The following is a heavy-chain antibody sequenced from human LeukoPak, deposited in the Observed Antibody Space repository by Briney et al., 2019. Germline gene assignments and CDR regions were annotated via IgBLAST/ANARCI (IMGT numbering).Heavy chain of an antibody. Sequence: GGSLGLSCAASGFTFSSYDMHWVRQATGKGLEWVSAIGTAGDTYYPGSVKGRFTISRENAKNSLYLQMNSLRAGDTAVYYCARGGDSSSWSTETLFDYWGQGTLVTVSS. V-gene: IGHV3-13*01. D-gene: IGHD6-13*01. J-gene: IGHJ4*02. CDR2: IGTAGDT. CDR1: GFTFSSYD. CDR3: ARGGDSSSWSTETLFDY.